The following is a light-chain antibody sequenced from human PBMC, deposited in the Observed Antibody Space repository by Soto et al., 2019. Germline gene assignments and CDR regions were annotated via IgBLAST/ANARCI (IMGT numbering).Light chain of an antibody. CDR2: GAS. CDR3: QQYGSSPFT. V-gene: IGKV3-20*01. J-gene: IGKJ3*01. Sequence: EIVLTQSPGTLSLSPGERATLSCRASQSVSSSYLAWYQQKPGQAPRLLIYGASSRATGIPDRFSGSVSGTDFTLTISRLEPEVFAVYYCQQYGSSPFTFGPGTKVDIK. CDR1: QSVSSSY.